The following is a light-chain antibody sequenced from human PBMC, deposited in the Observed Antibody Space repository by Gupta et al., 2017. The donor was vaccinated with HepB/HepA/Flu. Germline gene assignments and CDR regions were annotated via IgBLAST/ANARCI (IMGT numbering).Light chain of an antibody. CDR3: QQLNSYLFT. CDR2: AAS. CDR1: QDISTY. Sequence: DIQLTQSPSFLSGSVGDRVTITCRASQDISTYLAWYQQKPGKAPKLLMYAASTLESGVPSRFSGSGSGTDFTLTISSLEPEDSATYFCQQLNSYLFTFGPGTKVDIK. V-gene: IGKV1-9*01. J-gene: IGKJ3*01.